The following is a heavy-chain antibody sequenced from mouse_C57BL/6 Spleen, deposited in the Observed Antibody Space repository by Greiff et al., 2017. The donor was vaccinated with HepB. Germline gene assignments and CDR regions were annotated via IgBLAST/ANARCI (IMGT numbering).Heavy chain of an antibody. CDR1: GFNIKDDY. CDR3: TTDLNSSWFAY. V-gene: IGHV14-4*01. J-gene: IGHJ3*01. CDR2: IDPENGDT. Sequence: EVQLQQSGAELVRPGASVKLSCTASGFNIKDDYMHWVKQRPEQGLEWIGWIDPENGDTEYASKFQGKATITADTSSNTAYLQLSSLTSEDTAVYYCTTDLNSSWFAYWGQGTLVTVSA.